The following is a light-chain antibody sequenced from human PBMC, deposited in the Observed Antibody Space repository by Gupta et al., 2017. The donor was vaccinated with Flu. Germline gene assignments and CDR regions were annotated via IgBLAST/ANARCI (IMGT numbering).Light chain of an antibody. CDR1: HESKTG. V-gene: IGKV1-12*01. J-gene: IGKJ4*01. CDR2: AES. Sequence: GATVRINCRESHESKTGLACDQRKYGKAPKSLIFAESTLGRGVPSRFTGSGSGTIFTLTINDLQPADFATYYCQQYEAFPPTFGGGTQV. CDR3: QQYEAFPPT.